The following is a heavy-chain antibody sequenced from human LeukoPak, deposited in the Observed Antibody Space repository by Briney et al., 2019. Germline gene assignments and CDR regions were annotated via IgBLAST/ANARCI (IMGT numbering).Heavy chain of an antibody. CDR1: GFTVSSNY. CDR3: ARSDSGSYYLRRAFDI. CDR2: IYSGGST. J-gene: IGHJ3*02. Sequence: PGGSRRLSCAGSGFTVSSNYMSWVRQAPGKGLEWVSVIYSGGSTYYADSVKGRFTISRDNSKNTLYLQMNSLRAEDTAVYYCARSDSGSYYLRRAFDIWGQGTMVTVSS. D-gene: IGHD1-26*01. V-gene: IGHV3-66*01.